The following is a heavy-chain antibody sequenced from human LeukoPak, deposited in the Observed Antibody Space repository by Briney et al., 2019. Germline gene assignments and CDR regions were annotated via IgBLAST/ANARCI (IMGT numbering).Heavy chain of an antibody. CDR3: ASSSPSGYDYYFDY. CDR1: GFTFSNYW. D-gene: IGHD5-12*01. CDR2: IKHDVSEK. J-gene: IGHJ4*02. Sequence: GGSLRLSCAASGFTFSNYWMTWVRQAPGKGPEWVANIKHDVSEKYYVDSVKGRFTISRDNAKNSLYLQMNSLRVEDTAVYYCASSSPSGYDYYFDYWGQGTLVTVSS. V-gene: IGHV3-7*01.